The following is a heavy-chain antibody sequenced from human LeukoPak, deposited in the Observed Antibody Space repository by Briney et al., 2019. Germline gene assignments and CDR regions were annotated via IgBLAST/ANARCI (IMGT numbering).Heavy chain of an antibody. Sequence: GAPLQFSCKASGSRFTSYWIGWLRQMHGKGLKGMGIIYPGDSDTSYSPSFQGHVTISATKSISTAYLQWSILKATDTAMIYCARREYDILNGRGPFDYWGQGTLVTVSS. D-gene: IGHD3-9*01. CDR2: IYPGDSDT. V-gene: IGHV5-51*01. CDR1: GSRFTSYW. CDR3: ARREYDILNGRGPFDY. J-gene: IGHJ4*02.